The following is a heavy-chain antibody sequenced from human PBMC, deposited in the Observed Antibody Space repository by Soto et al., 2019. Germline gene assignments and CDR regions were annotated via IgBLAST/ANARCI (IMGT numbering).Heavy chain of an antibody. CDR2: ISSSGSPI. J-gene: IGHJ2*01. D-gene: IGHD5-18*01. V-gene: IGHV3-48*03. Sequence: PGGSLRPSCGASGFTFSSYEMNWVRQTPGKGLEWISYISSSGSPIYYADSVKGRFTISRDNAKNSLYLQMNSLRAEDTAVYYCAGYGYGKTWCFDLWGRGTLVTVSS. CDR3: AGYGYGKTWCFDL. CDR1: GFTFSSYE.